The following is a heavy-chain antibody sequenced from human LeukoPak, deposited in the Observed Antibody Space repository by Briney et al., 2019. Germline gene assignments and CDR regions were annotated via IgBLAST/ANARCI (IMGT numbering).Heavy chain of an antibody. CDR3: AREAGYYYGMDV. J-gene: IGHJ6*02. CDR1: GFTFSSYA. V-gene: IGHV3-23*01. CDR2: ISGSGGST. Sequence: GGSLRLSCAASGFTFSSYAMSWVRQAPGKGLEWVSAISGSGGSTYYADSVKGRFTISRDNAKNSLYLQMNSLRAEDTAVYYCAREAGYYYGMDVWGQGTTVTVSS.